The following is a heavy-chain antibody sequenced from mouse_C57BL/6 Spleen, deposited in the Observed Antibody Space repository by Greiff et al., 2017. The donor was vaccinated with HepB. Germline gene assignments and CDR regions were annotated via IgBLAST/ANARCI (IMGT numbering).Heavy chain of an antibody. CDR2: IYPGSGST. Sequence: QVQLQQPGAELVKPGASVKMSCKASGYTFTSYWITWVKQRPGQGLEWIGDIYPGSGSTNYNEKFKSKATLTVDTSSSTAYMQLSSLTSEDSAVYYCARPGLGDYYFDYWGQVTTLTVSS. CDR1: GYTFTSYW. CDR3: ARPGLGDYYFDY. J-gene: IGHJ2*01. V-gene: IGHV1-55*01. D-gene: IGHD4-1*01.